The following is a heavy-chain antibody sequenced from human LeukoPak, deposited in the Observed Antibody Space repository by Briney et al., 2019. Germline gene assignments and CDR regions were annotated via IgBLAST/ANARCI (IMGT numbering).Heavy chain of an antibody. CDR3: ASRLDGIGAFDI. CDR1: GFTFNNYA. J-gene: IGHJ3*02. D-gene: IGHD6-19*01. V-gene: IGHV3-23*01. CDR2: ITGSDDRT. Sequence: GGSLRLSCAASGFTFNNYAMTWVRQAPGKGLEWVSTITGSDDRTYFADSVKGRFTISRDNAKNSLYLQMNSLRAEDTAVYYCASRLDGIGAFDIWGQGTMVTVSS.